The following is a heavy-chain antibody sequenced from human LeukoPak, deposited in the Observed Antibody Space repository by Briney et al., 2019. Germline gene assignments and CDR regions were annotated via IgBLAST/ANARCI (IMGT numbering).Heavy chain of an antibody. J-gene: IGHJ4*02. CDR1: GFTFSNYA. V-gene: IGHV3-30*04. D-gene: IGHD1-26*01. CDR2: ISYDGGSI. CDR3: AKDRPLYSGSQHFDY. Sequence: GGSLRLSCAASGFTFSNYAMHWVRQAPGKGLEWVAVISYDGGSIYYADSVKGRFTISRDNSKDTLYLQMNGLRAEDTAVYYCAKDRPLYSGSQHFDYWGQGTLVTVSS.